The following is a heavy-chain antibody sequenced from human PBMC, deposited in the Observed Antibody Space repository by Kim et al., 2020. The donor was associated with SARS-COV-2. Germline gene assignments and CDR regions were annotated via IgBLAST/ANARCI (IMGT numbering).Heavy chain of an antibody. D-gene: IGHD3-16*02. Sequence: DSVKGRLTISRDNAKNSLYLQLNSLRAEDTALYYCAKDSYDYVWGSYRSINWGQGTLVTVSS. J-gene: IGHJ4*02. CDR3: AKDSYDYVWGSYRSIN. V-gene: IGHV3-9*01.